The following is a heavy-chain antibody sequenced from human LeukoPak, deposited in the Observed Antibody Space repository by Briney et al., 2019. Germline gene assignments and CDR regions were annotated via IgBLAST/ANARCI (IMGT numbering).Heavy chain of an antibody. CDR2: ISSSGSTI. D-gene: IGHD3-22*01. CDR3: ARDAIVVVITDHDAFDI. J-gene: IGHJ3*02. V-gene: IGHV3-48*03. CDR1: GFTFSSYE. Sequence: GGSLRLSCAASGFTFSSYEMNWVRQAPGKGLEWVSYISSSGSTIYYADSVKGRFTISRDNAKNSLYLQMNSLRAEDTAVYYCARDAIVVVITDHDAFDIWGQGTMVTVSS.